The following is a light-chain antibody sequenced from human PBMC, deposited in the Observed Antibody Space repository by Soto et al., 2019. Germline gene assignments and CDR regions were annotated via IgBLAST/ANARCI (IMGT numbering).Light chain of an antibody. V-gene: IGLV2-8*01. CDR2: EVN. J-gene: IGLJ1*01. CDR1: SSDVGGYNY. CDR3: TTSAGGNTV. Sequence: QSALTQPPSASGSPGQSVTISCTGTSSDVGGYNYVSWYQQHPGKVPKLMVYEVNKRPSGVPDRFSGSKSGNRASLTVSGLQSEDEGNYYCTTSAGGNTVFGMGTKLTVL.